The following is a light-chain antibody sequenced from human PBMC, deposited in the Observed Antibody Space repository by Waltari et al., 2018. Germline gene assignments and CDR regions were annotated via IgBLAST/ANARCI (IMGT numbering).Light chain of an antibody. Sequence: AIQLTQSPSSLSASVGHRITITCRASQDIASALAWYVQKPGKAPQLLIYDASTLESGVPARFSGSGSGTDFTLSISGLQTEDFATYYCQQFINYPLTVGPGTTVTIK. CDR3: QQFINYPLT. CDR2: DAS. V-gene: IGKV1D-13*01. J-gene: IGKJ3*01. CDR1: QDIASA.